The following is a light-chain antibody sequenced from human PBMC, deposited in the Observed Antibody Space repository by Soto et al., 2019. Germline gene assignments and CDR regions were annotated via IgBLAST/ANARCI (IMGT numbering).Light chain of an antibody. CDR3: QNYDGPPWT. CDR2: AAS. V-gene: IGKV1-27*01. J-gene: IGKJ1*01. CDR1: QDISDY. Sequence: DIQMTQSPSSLSASVGDRVTITCRASQDISDYLAWYQQKPGQLPKLLISAASTLQSGVPSRFRGSASGTDFTLTITGLQTDDFATYYCQNYDGPPWTFGKGTKVEI.